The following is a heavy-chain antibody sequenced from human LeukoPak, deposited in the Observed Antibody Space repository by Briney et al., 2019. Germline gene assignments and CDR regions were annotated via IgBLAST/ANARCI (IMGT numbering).Heavy chain of an antibody. CDR3: ARSMYSSSWPDGGMDV. Sequence: TLSLTCTVSGGSISSSSYYWGWIRQPPGKGLEWIGSIYYSGSTYYNPSLKSRVTISVDTSKNQFSLKLSSVTAADTAVYYCARSMYSSSWPDGGMDVWGQGTTVTVSS. J-gene: IGHJ6*02. CDR1: GGSISSSSYY. CDR2: IYYSGST. V-gene: IGHV4-39*01. D-gene: IGHD6-13*01.